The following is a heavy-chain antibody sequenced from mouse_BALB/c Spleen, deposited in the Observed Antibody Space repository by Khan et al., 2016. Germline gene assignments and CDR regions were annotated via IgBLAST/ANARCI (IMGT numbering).Heavy chain of an antibody. J-gene: IGHJ4*01. CDR1: GYSITSGYY. Sequence: VQLKQSGPGLVKPSQSLSLTCSVTGYSITSGYYWNWIRQLPGNKLEWMGSISYDGSNNYNPSLKNRISVTRDTSNRQLFLNLKSVTSENTATKYYAPLPRPRNLAKWGHGPSVTVPS. CDR2: ISYDGSN. D-gene: IGHD1-1*01. V-gene: IGHV3-6*02. CDR3: APLPRPRNLAK.